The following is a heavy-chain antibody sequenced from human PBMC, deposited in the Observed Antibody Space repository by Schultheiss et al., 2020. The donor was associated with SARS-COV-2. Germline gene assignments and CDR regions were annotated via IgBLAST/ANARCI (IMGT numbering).Heavy chain of an antibody. CDR1: GFTFGDYA. Sequence: GGSLRLSCTASGFTFGDYAMSWVRQAPGKGLEWVAVIWYDGSNRYYADSVKGRFIISRDTAKNTLYLQMNSLRGEDTAVYYCTRGYGDYWGQGILVTVSS. CDR2: IWYDGSNR. D-gene: IGHD4-17*01. CDR3: TRGYGDY. J-gene: IGHJ4*02. V-gene: IGHV3-33*01.